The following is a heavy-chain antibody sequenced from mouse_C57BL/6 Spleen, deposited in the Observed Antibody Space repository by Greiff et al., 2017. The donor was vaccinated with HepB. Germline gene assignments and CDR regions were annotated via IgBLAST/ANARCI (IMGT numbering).Heavy chain of an antibody. V-gene: IGHV2-2*01. J-gene: IGHJ1*03. CDR3: CRSGAFGYDEGYLDD. CDR1: GFSLTSYG. D-gene: IGHD2-2*01. Sequence: VKLVESGHGLVQPSQSLSITCTVSGFSLTSYGVHWVRQSPGKGLEWLGVIWSGGSTDYNADFISRLSSSKDNSKSQVFFKRNSLQADDNAIYYWCRSGAFGYDEGYLDDWGTGTTVTVSS. CDR2: IWSGGST.